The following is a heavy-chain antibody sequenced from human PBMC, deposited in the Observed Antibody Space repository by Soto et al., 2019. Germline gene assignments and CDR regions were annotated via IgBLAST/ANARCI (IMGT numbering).Heavy chain of an antibody. CDR3: ASKQQLVWGFDP. CDR2: INHSGST. V-gene: IGHV4-34*01. D-gene: IGHD6-13*01. J-gene: IGHJ5*02. Sequence: QVQLQQWGAGLLKPSETLSLTCAVYGGSFSGYYWSWIRQPPGKGLEWIGEINHSGSTNYNPSLKSRVTISVDTSKNQFSLKLSSVTAADTAVYYCASKQQLVWGFDPWGQGTLVTGSS. CDR1: GGSFSGYY.